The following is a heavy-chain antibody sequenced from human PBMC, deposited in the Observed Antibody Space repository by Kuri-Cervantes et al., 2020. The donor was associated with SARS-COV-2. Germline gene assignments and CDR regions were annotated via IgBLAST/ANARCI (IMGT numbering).Heavy chain of an antibody. CDR3: ARDFRVGATTLDY. Sequence: SVKVSCKASGFTLTSSAVQWVRQARRQRLEWIGWIVVGSGNTNYAQKFQERGTITRDMSTSTAYMELSSLRSEDTAVDYCARDFRVGATTLDYWGQGTLVTVSS. D-gene: IGHD1-26*01. CDR1: GFTLTSSA. V-gene: IGHV1-58*01. CDR2: IVVGSGNT. J-gene: IGHJ4*02.